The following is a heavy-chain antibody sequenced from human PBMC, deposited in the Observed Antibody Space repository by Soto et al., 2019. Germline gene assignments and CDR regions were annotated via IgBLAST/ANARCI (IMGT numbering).Heavy chain of an antibody. CDR1: GYTFIGYY. CDR3: ARELGGTTVNTLFDH. V-gene: IGHV1-2*04. J-gene: IGHJ4*02. CDR2: INGNSGGT. D-gene: IGHD4-17*01. Sequence: ASVKVSCKASGYTFIGYYMHWVRQAPGQGLEWMGWINGNSGGTNYAQKFQGWVTMTRDTSTNTVHMELSSLRSEDTAVYFCARELGGTTVNTLFDHWGQGTVVTVSS.